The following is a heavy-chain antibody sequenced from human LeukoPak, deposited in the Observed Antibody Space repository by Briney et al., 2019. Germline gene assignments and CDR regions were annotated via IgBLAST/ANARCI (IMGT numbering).Heavy chain of an antibody. J-gene: IGHJ6*03. D-gene: IGHD2-15*01. CDR2: VWHDGNNK. Sequence: GGSLRLSCAASGFSFSTYGMHWVRQAPGKGLEWVAVVWHDGNNKYYADSVRGRFTISRDNSKKTLYLQMNSLRAEDTAVYYCAKGLYCTSSSCYMGNYYYYMDVWGKGTTVTVSS. V-gene: IGHV3-33*06. CDR3: AKGLYCTSSSCYMGNYYYYMDV. CDR1: GFSFSTYG.